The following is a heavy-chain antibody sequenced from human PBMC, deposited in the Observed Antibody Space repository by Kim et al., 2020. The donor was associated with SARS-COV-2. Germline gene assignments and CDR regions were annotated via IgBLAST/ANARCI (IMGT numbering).Heavy chain of an antibody. D-gene: IGHD6-6*01. CDR1: GFSFSSYA. Sequence: GGSLRLSCAASGFSFSSYAMHWVRQAPGKGLEWVAVISYDGSNKYYADSVKGRFTISRDNSKNTLYLQMNSLRAGDTAVYYCARDGRQLVGGVFDYWGQGTLVTVSS. V-gene: IGHV3-30-3*01. J-gene: IGHJ4*02. CDR2: ISYDGSNK. CDR3: ARDGRQLVGGVFDY.